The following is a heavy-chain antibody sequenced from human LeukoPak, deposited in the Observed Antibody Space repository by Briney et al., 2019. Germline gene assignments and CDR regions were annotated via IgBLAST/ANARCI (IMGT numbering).Heavy chain of an antibody. D-gene: IGHD2-15*01. CDR3: ARSFRLPYCSGGSCYGWFDP. V-gene: IGHV4-61*01. CDR1: GDSVSSGNYY. J-gene: IGHJ5*02. CDR2: MSPSGTT. Sequence: PSETLSLTCTVSGDSVSSGNYYLSWIRQPPGKGLDWITYMSPSGTTKYNPSLKSRVTTSVDTSRTQFSLRLSSVTAADTAVYYCARSFRLPYCSGGSCYGWFDPWGQGTLVTVSS.